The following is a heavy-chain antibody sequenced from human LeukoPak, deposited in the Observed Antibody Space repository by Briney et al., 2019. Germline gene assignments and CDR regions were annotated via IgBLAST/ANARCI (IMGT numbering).Heavy chain of an antibody. D-gene: IGHD6-19*01. CDR3: ARADSSGWYY. Sequence: ASVKVSCKASGGTFSSYAISWVRQAPGQGLEWMGRIIPILGIANYAQKFQGRVTITADKSTSTAYMELSSLGSEDTAVYYCARADSSGWYYWGQGTLVTVSS. CDR1: GGTFSSYA. J-gene: IGHJ4*02. V-gene: IGHV1-69*04. CDR2: IIPILGIA.